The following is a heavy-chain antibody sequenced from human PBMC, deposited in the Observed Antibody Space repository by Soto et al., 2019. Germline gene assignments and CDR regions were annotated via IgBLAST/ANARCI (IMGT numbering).Heavy chain of an antibody. CDR1: GGSISSSNW. J-gene: IGHJ4*02. D-gene: IGHD3-3*01. V-gene: IGHV4-4*02. CDR3: ASSRPQDYDFWSGYYYFDY. CDR2: IYHSGIT. Sequence: SEPLSLTCAVSGGSISSSNWWSWVRQPPGKGLEWIGEIYHSGITNYNPSLKSRVTISVDKSKNQFSLKLSSVTAADTAVYYCASSRPQDYDFWSGYYYFDYWGQGTLVTVS.